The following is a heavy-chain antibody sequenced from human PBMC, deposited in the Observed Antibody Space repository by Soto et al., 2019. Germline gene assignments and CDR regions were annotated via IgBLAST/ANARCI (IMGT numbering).Heavy chain of an antibody. CDR3: ARSIVVVTARDY. CDR1: GYTFTSYA. Sequence: ASVKVSCKASGYTFTSYAMHWVRQAPGQRLEWMGWINAGNGNTKYSQKFQGRVTITRDTSASTAYMELSSLRSEDTAVYYCARSIVVVTARDYWCPGTLVNVSS. V-gene: IGHV1-3*01. J-gene: IGHJ4*02. CDR2: INAGNGNT. D-gene: IGHD2-21*02.